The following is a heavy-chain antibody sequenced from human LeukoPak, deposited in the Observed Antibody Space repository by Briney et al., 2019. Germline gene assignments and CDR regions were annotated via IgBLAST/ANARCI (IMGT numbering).Heavy chain of an antibody. V-gene: IGHV3-30*18. CDR1: GFTFSSYG. J-gene: IGHJ4*02. CDR2: ISYDGNNE. D-gene: IGHD6-19*01. CDR3: AKDRSTGWYAGFDY. Sequence: PGGSLRLSCAASGFTFSSYGIHWVRQAPGKGLEWVAVISYDGNNEYYAGSVKGRFTISRDNSKSTLYLQMNSLRAEDTAVYYCAKDRSTGWYAGFDYWGQGTLVTVSS.